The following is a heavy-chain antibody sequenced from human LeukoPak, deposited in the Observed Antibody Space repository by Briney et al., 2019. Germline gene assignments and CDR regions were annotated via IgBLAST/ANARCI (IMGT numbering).Heavy chain of an antibody. CDR2: ISSSSSYI. CDR3: ARDYKRDSSGYYGYYFDY. J-gene: IGHJ4*02. V-gene: IGHV3-21*01. D-gene: IGHD3-22*01. Sequence: PGGSLRLSCAASGFTFSSYSMNWVRQPPGKGLEWVPSISSSSSYIYYADSVKGRFTISRDNAKNSLYLQMNSLRAEDTAVYYCARDYKRDSSGYYGYYFDYWGQGTLVTVSS. CDR1: GFTFSSYS.